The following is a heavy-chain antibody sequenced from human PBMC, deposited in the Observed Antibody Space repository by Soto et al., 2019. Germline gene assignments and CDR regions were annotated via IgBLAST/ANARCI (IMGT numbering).Heavy chain of an antibody. D-gene: IGHD4-17*01. CDR3: AFGPGTTAAGFDY. CDR2: ISGSGGST. J-gene: IGHJ4*02. CDR1: GGPFSSYA. V-gene: IGHV3-23*01. Sequence: GGSLRLSCAASGGPFSSYAMSWVRQAPGKGLEWVSAISGSGGSTYYADSVKGRFTISRDNSKNTLYLQMNSLRAEDTAVYYCAFGPGTTAAGFDYWGQGTLVTVSS.